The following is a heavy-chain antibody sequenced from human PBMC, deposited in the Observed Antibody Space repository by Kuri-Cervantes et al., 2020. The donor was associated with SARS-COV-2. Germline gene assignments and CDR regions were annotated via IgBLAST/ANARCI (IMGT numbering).Heavy chain of an antibody. CDR3: AKDTPGYRSSRWFDP. CDR2: ISGDGGST. CDR1: GFTFSNYG. Sequence: GESLKISCAAFGFTFSNYGMHWVRQAPGKGLEWVSLISGDGGSTYYADSVKGRFTISRDNSKNSLYLQMNSLRTEDTALYYCAKDTPGYRSSRWFDPWGQGTLVTVSS. D-gene: IGHD6-13*01. V-gene: IGHV3-43*02. J-gene: IGHJ5*02.